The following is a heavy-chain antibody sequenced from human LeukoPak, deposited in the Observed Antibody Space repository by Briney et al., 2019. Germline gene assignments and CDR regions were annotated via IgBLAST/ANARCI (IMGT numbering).Heavy chain of an antibody. CDR3: ARVYRDYYDSSGYYDY. D-gene: IGHD3-22*01. V-gene: IGHV3-33*08. CDR2: IWYAGSNK. J-gene: IGHJ4*02. CDR1: GFTFSSYG. Sequence: GGSLRLSCAASGFTFSSYGMPWVRQAPGNGLEWVAGIWYAGSNKYYADSRKGRFTISRDNSTNTLYLQMNSLRAEDTDVYYCARVYRDYYDSSGYYDYWGQGTLVTVSS.